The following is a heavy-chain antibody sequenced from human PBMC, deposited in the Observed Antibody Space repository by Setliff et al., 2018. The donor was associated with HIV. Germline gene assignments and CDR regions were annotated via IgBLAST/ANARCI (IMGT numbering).Heavy chain of an antibody. J-gene: IGHJ3*02. CDR3: ARHGLTGDLNAFDI. CDR1: GGSISSYY. Sequence: PSETLSLTCTVSGGSISSYYWSWIRQPPGKGLEWIGYIYYSGSTNYNPSLKSRVTISVDTSKNQFSLKLSSVTAADTAVYYCARHGLTGDLNAFDIWGQGTMVTVSS. D-gene: IGHD7-27*01. V-gene: IGHV4-59*08. CDR2: IYYSGST.